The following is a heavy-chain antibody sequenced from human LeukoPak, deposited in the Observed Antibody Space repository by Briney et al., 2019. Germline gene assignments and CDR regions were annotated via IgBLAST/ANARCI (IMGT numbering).Heavy chain of an antibody. CDR1: GFTFSRFS. J-gene: IGHJ6*02. CDR2: ISVDGSST. CDR3: AQSGGTDV. V-gene: IGHV3-74*01. Sequence: GGSLRLSCAASGFTFSRFSMRWVRQVPGKGLVWVSRISVDGSSTNYADSVKGRFTISRDNSKNTLYLQMNSLRAEDTAVYYCAQSGGTDVWGQGTTVTVSS.